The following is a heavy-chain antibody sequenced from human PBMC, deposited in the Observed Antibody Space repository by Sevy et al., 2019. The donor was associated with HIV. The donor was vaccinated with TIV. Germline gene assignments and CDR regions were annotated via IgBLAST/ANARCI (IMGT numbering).Heavy chain of an antibody. Sequence: GGSLRLSCAASGFTFSNSWMYWVRQAPGKGLVWVSRINTDESIRIYADSVKGRFTISRDNAKNTLYLEMNSLRVEDTAVYYCARTTIWGQGTLVTVSS. CDR2: INTDESIR. CDR1: GFTFSNSW. V-gene: IGHV3-74*01. D-gene: IGHD3-10*01. CDR3: ARTTI. J-gene: IGHJ4*02.